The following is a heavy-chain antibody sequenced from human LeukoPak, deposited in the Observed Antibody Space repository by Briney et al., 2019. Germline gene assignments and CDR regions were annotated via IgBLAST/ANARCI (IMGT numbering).Heavy chain of an antibody. V-gene: IGHV4-59*01. CDR3: ARDNYYYYMDV. CDR1: GGSISSYY. CDR2: IYYSGST. Sequence: SETLSLTCTVSGGSISSYYWSWIRQPPGKGLEWIGYIYYSGSTNYNPSLKSRVTISVDTSKNQFSLKLSSVTAAGTAVYYCARDNYYYYMDVWGKGTTVTVSS. J-gene: IGHJ6*03.